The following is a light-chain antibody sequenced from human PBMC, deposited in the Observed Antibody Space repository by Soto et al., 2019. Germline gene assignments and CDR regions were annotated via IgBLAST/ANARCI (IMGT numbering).Light chain of an antibody. CDR3: SSYAGSSNFAV. V-gene: IGLV2-8*01. CDR1: SSDVGAYNF. Sequence: QSALTQPASVSGSPGQSITISCTGTSSDVGAYNFVSWYQQHPGKAPKLMISEVNKRPSGVPDRFSGSKSGNTASLTVSGLQAEDEAYYYCSSYAGSSNFAVFGGGTKVTVL. J-gene: IGLJ2*01. CDR2: EVN.